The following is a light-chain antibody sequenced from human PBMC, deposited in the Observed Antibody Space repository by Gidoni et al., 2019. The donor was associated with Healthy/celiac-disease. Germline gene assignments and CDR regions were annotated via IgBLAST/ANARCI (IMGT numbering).Light chain of an antibody. Sequence: DIVFTQSPGTLSLSPGERATLSCRASQSVSISYLAWYQQKPGQAPRLLIYGASSRATGIPDRFSGSGSGTDFTLTISRLEPEDFAVYYCQQYGSSPGTFGQGTKVEIK. J-gene: IGKJ1*01. CDR2: GAS. V-gene: IGKV3-20*01. CDR1: QSVSISY. CDR3: QQYGSSPGT.